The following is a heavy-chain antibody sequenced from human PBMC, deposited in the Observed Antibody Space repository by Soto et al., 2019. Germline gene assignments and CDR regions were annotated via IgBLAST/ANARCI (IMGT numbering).Heavy chain of an antibody. J-gene: IGHJ3*02. D-gene: IGHD3-3*01. Sequence: QVQLGESGGGVVQPGRSLRLSCAASGFTFSSYAMHWVRQAPGKALEWVAVISYDGSNKYYADSVKGRFTISRDNSKNTLYLHMNSLRAEDTAVYYCARGDDSNDAFAIWVQGTMVTVSS. CDR3: ARGDDSNDAFAI. CDR2: ISYDGSNK. V-gene: IGHV3-30-3*01. CDR1: GFTFSSYA.